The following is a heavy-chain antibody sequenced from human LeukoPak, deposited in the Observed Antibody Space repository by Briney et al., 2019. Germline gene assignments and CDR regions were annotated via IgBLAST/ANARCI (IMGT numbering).Heavy chain of an antibody. CDR2: MYLSGTT. D-gene: IGHD1-26*01. J-gene: IGHJ4*02. CDR1: GDSINSLDL. CDR3: ALLQSHRPLDY. Sequence: PSGTLSLTCTVSGDSINSLDLWSWVRQPPGKGLEWIGEMYLSGTTHSNPSVKSRVTISIDKSKNQFFLNLSSVTAADTAVYFCALLQSHRPLDYWGQGTLVTVSS. V-gene: IGHV4-4*02.